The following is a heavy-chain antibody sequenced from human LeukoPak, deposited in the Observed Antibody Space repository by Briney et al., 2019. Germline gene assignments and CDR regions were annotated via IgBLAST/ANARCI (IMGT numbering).Heavy chain of an antibody. V-gene: IGHV3-30*02. CDR1: GFTFSSYG. Sequence: GGSLRLSCTASGFTFSSYGMHWVRQAPGKGLEWVAFIRFDGNNENYADSVKGRFTISRDNSKNTLYLQMNSLRAEDTALYYCARVRVVWDLDDAFDIWGQGTMVTVSS. D-gene: IGHD1-26*01. J-gene: IGHJ3*02. CDR2: IRFDGNNE. CDR3: ARVRVVWDLDDAFDI.